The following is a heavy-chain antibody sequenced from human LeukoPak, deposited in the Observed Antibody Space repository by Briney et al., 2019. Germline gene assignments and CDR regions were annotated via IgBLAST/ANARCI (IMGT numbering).Heavy chain of an antibody. D-gene: IGHD6-19*01. V-gene: IGHV3-53*01. CDR1: GFTVSSNY. J-gene: IGHJ4*02. CDR2: IYSGGST. CDR3: ARQEQIAVAGIDY. Sequence: PGGSLRLSCAASGFTVSSNYMSWVRQAPGKGLEWVSVIYSGGSTYYADSVKGRFTISRDNSKNTLYLQMNSLKAEDTAVYYCARQEQIAVAGIDYWGQGTLVTVSS.